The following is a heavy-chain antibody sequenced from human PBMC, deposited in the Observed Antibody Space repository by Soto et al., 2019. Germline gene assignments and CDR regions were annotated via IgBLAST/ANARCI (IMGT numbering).Heavy chain of an antibody. CDR3: AKDDLSIAAAGSHFDY. J-gene: IGHJ4*02. D-gene: IGHD6-13*01. V-gene: IGHV3-23*01. CDR2: ISGSGGST. Sequence: GGSLRLSCAASGFTFSSYAMSWVRQAPGKGLEWVSAISGSGGSTYYADSVKGRFTISRDNSKNTLYLQMNSLRAEDTAVYYCAKDDLSIAAAGSHFDYWGQGTLVTVSS. CDR1: GFTFSSYA.